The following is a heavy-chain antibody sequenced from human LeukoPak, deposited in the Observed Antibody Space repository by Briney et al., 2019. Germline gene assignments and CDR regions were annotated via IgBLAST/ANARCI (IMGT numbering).Heavy chain of an antibody. V-gene: IGHV1-69*05. J-gene: IGHJ4*02. CDR1: GGTFSSYA. Sequence: GSSVTVSCKASGGTFSSYAISWVRQAPGQGLEWMGRIIPIFGTANYAQKFQGRVTITTDESTSTAYMELSSLRSEDTAVYYCAREAPNYYDSSGYYPFDYWGQGTLVTVSS. CDR2: IIPIFGTA. CDR3: AREAPNYYDSSGYYPFDY. D-gene: IGHD3-22*01.